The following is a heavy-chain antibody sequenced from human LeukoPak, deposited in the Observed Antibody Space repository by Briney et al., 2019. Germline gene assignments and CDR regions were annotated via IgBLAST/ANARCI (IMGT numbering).Heavy chain of an antibody. V-gene: IGHV3-23*01. D-gene: IGHD6-6*01. Sequence: GGSLRLSCAGSGFIFSSYAMSWVRQAPGKGLEWVSGISGRGDSTYYADSVKGRFTISRDNSKNTLYLQMNSLRAEDTAVYYCAKANVQLAQLWGQGTLVTVSS. CDR1: GFIFSSYA. J-gene: IGHJ1*01. CDR2: ISGRGDST. CDR3: AKANVQLAQL.